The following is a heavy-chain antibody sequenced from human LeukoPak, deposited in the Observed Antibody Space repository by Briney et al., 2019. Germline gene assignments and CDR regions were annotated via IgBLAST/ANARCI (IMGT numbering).Heavy chain of an antibody. J-gene: IGHJ6*03. Sequence: SETLSLTCTVSGGSISSGSHYWSWIRQPAGKGLEWIGRLYTSGSTNSNPPLKSRVTISVDASKNQFPLKLSSVTAADTAVYYCARDRFSSSSDYYYYYMDVWGKGTTVTVSS. V-gene: IGHV4-61*02. D-gene: IGHD6-6*01. CDR3: ARDRFSSSSDYYYYYMDV. CDR2: LYTSGST. CDR1: GGSISSGSHY.